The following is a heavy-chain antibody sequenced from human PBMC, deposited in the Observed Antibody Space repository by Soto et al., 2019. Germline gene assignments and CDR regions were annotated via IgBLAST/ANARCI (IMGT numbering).Heavy chain of an antibody. J-gene: IGHJ6*03. D-gene: IGHD6-6*01. Sequence: QLQLQESGPGLVKPSETLSLTCTVSGGSISSSSYYWGWIRQPPGKGLEWIGSIYYSGSTYYNPSLKSRVTISGDTAKNQFSLKLSSVTAADTAVYYCARVHGSSSYYYYYYMDVWGKGTTVTVSS. CDR3: ARVHGSSSYYYYYYMDV. V-gene: IGHV4-39*01. CDR1: GGSISSSSYY. CDR2: IYYSGST.